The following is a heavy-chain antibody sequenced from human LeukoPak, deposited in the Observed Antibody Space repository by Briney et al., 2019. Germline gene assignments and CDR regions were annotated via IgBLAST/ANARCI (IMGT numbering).Heavy chain of an antibody. Sequence: GASVKVSCKASGYTFTSYDINWVRQATGQGLEWMGWMNPNSGNTGYAQKFQGRVTITRNTSISTAYMELSSLRSEDTAVYYCARGVTNLTPVVPAASDYWGQGTLVTVSS. CDR1: GYTFTSYD. CDR2: MNPNSGNT. V-gene: IGHV1-8*03. CDR3: ARGVTNLTPVVPAASDY. J-gene: IGHJ4*02. D-gene: IGHD2-2*01.